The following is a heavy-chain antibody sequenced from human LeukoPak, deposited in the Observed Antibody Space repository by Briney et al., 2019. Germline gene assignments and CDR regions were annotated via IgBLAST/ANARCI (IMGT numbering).Heavy chain of an antibody. Sequence: ASVKVSCKASGGTFSSYAISWVRQAPGQGLEWMGGIIPIFGTANYAQKFQGRVTITADESTSTAYMELSSLRSEDTAVYYCASMLRYFDWLSPNYYYYYMDVWGKGTTVTISS. J-gene: IGHJ6*03. CDR1: GGTFSSYA. CDR2: IIPIFGTA. D-gene: IGHD3-9*01. CDR3: ASMLRYFDWLSPNYYYYYMDV. V-gene: IGHV1-69*13.